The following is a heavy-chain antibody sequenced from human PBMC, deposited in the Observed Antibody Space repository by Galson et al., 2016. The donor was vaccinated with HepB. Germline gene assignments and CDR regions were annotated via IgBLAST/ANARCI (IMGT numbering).Heavy chain of an antibody. CDR2: INPNSGGT. V-gene: IGHV1-2*02. J-gene: IGHJ4*02. D-gene: IGHD5-18*01. CDR3: ARGSPAWIRIVDVHH. Sequence: SVKVSCKASGYTFSGYYTHWVRQAPGEGLEWVGWINPNSGGTNFAQKFQGRVTMTRDTSISTAYMELTNLTSDDTAVYYCARGSPAWIRIVDVHHWGQGTLVTVSS. CDR1: GYTFSGYY.